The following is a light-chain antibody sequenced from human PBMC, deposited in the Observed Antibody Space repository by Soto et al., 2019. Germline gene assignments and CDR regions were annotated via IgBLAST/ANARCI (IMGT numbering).Light chain of an antibody. V-gene: IGKV2-30*01. J-gene: IGKJ1*01. Sequence: DVVMTQSPLSLPVTLGQPASISCRSSQSLVYSDGNTYLNWFQQRPGQSPRHLIYKVSNRDSGVPDRFSGSGSGTDFTLQISRVEAEDVGVYYCMQGTHWPPTYGQGTKVEIE. CDR2: KVS. CDR3: MQGTHWPPT. CDR1: QSLVYSDGNTY.